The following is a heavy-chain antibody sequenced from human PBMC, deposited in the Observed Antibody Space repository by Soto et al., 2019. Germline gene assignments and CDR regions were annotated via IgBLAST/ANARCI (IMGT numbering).Heavy chain of an antibody. J-gene: IGHJ4*02. CDR2: IGVAGDT. CDR3: ASGGWGSSWYEGGSRIDY. Sequence: PGGSLRLSCAASGFTFSGYDMHWVRQDAGKGLEWVSAIGVAGDTYYPDSVKGRFTVSRENAKSYLYLQMNSLRVDDTAIYFCASGGWGSSWYEGGSRIDYWGQGTLVTVSS. CDR1: GFTFSGYD. D-gene: IGHD6-13*01. V-gene: IGHV3-13*01.